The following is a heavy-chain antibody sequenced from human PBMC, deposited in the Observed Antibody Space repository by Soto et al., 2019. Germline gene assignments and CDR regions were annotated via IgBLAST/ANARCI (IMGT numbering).Heavy chain of an antibody. Sequence: PGGSLRLSCAASGFTVSGNYMTWVRQAPGKGLEWVSILYSGGTTYYAQKFQGRVTITADKSTSTAYMELSSLRSEDTAVYYCARDPDYGSRIAAFDIWGQGTMVTVSS. D-gene: IGHD3-10*01. J-gene: IGHJ3*02. CDR1: GFTVSGNY. CDR2: LYSGGTT. CDR3: ARDPDYGSRIAAFDI. V-gene: IGHV3-53*05.